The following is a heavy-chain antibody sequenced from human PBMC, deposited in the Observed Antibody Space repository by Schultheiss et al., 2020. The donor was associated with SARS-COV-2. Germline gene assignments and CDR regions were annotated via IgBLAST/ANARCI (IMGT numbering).Heavy chain of an antibody. D-gene: IGHD3-3*01. CDR2: ISYDGSNK. J-gene: IGHJ5*01. CDR1: GFTFSSYA. V-gene: IGHV3-30*01. Sequence: GGSLRLSCAASGFTFSSYAMHWVRQAPGKGLEWVAVISYDGSNKYYADSVKGRFTISRDNSKNTLYLQMNSLRAEDTAVYYCARSLRYYDFWSGSINPYSGLDAWGQGTLVTVSS. CDR3: ARSLRYYDFWSGSINPYSGLDA.